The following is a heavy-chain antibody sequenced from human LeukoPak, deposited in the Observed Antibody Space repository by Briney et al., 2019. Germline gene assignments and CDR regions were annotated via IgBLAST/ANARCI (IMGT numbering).Heavy chain of an antibody. D-gene: IGHD6-6*01. J-gene: IGHJ6*02. Sequence: ASVKVSCKTSGYTFIDCYMPGVRPAPGQGLEGMAWINPSTGDTNYAQKFQGRVTMTRDTSIRTVYMELSSLRSDDTAVYYCARDPSISSSPLRPTYYSYYGMDVWGQGTRVTVSS. CDR1: GYTFIDCY. V-gene: IGHV1-2*02. CDR3: ARDPSISSSPLRPTYYSYYGMDV. CDR2: INPSTGDT.